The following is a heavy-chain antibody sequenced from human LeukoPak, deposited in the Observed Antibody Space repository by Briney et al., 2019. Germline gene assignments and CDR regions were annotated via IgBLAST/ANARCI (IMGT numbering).Heavy chain of an antibody. CDR2: IYGSGGAT. CDR1: GFTFSTYT. CDR3: AKDLTPDGIWDVDY. Sequence: GESLTLSCAGSGFTFSTYTMNWVRQAPGRGLEWVSCIYGSGGATFYADSVRCRFTISRDNSKSTVYLQMDNLRDEDTALYYCAKDLTPDGIWDVDYWGPGTLVTVS. D-gene: IGHD3-9*01. J-gene: IGHJ4*02. V-gene: IGHV3-23*01.